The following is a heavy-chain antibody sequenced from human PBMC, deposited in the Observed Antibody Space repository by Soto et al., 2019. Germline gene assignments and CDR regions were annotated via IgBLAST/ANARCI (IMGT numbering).Heavy chain of an antibody. CDR3: ATAPLAVAGTWRYSQY. CDR1: GFTFTNYA. J-gene: IGHJ1*01. CDR2: ISGSGSRA. D-gene: IGHD6-19*01. V-gene: IGHV3-23*01. Sequence: DVQLSESGGHLVQPGGSLRLSCAASGFTFTNYAMRWVRQAPGKGLEWVSEISGSGSRAFYSDTVKGRFTISRDNSNNTLYLQMNSVRVEDTAIYYCATAPLAVAGTWRYSQYGGQGTLVTVSS.